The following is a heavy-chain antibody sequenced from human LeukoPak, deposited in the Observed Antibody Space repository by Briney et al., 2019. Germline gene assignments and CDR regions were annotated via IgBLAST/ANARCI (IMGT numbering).Heavy chain of an antibody. Sequence: PGGSLRLSCAASGFPFTTYWMHWVRQAPGKGLVWVSGINSDGSSTTYADSVKGRFTISRDNAKNTQYLQMNSLRAEDTAVYYCARSSGWYDYWGQGTLVTVSS. V-gene: IGHV3-74*01. CDR2: INSDGSST. D-gene: IGHD6-19*01. CDR3: ARSSGWYDY. CDR1: GFPFTTYW. J-gene: IGHJ4*02.